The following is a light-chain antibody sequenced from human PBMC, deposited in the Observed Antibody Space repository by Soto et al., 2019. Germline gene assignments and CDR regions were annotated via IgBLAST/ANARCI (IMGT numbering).Light chain of an antibody. CDR3: SSYTSSNTLLYV. J-gene: IGLJ1*01. V-gene: IGLV2-14*01. Sequence: ALTQPASVSGSPGQSITISCTGTSSDVGGYNYVSWYQQHPGKAPKLLIYEVSHRPSGVSNRFSGSKSGNTASLTISGLQAEDEADYYCSSYTSSNTLLYVFGTGTKVTVL. CDR1: SSDVGGYNY. CDR2: EVS.